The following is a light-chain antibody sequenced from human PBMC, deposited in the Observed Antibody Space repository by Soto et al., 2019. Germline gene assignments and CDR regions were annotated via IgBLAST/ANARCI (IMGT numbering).Light chain of an antibody. CDR1: QNVDTKY. V-gene: IGKV3-20*01. J-gene: IGKJ1*01. CDR2: GAS. Sequence: EIVLTQSPGTLSLSPGERATLSCRASQNVDTKYLAWYQFKTAQSTRDIILGASGRAPGIPDRFSGSGSGTDFTLTISSLEPEDFAVYYCQQYRSLSWAFGQGKKVDIK. CDR3: QQYRSLSWA.